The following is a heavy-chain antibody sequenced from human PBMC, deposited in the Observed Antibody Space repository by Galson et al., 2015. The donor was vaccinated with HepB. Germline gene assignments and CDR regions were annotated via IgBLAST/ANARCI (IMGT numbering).Heavy chain of an antibody. CDR3: ARPYRSSTSCYDPGWFDP. V-gene: IGHV4-39*01. Sequence: ETLSLTCTVSGGSISSSSYYWGWIRQPPGKGLEWIGSIYYSGSTYYNPSLKSRVTISVDTSKNQFSLKLSSVTAADTAVYYCARPYRSSTSCYDPGWFDPWGQGTLVTVSS. D-gene: IGHD2-2*01. J-gene: IGHJ5*02. CDR2: IYYSGST. CDR1: GGSISSSSYY.